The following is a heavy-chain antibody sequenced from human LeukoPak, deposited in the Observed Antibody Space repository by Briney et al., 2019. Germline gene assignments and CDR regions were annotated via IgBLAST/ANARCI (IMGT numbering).Heavy chain of an antibody. CDR1: GYSISSGYY. CDR3: ARVPHGETIFGVVLYWFDP. Sequence: SETLSLTCTVSGYSISSGYYWGWIRQTPEKGLEWIGSIYHSGSTFYNPTLKSRVTISVDTSNNQFSLKLNSVTAADTAVYYCARVPHGETIFGVVLYWFDPWGQGTLVTVS. J-gene: IGHJ5*02. D-gene: IGHD3-3*01. CDR2: IYHSGST. V-gene: IGHV4-38-2*02.